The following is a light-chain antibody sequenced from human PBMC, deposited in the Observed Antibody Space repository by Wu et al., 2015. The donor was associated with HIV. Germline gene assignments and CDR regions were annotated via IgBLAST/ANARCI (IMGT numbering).Light chain of an antibody. J-gene: IGKJ1*01. Sequence: EVVLTQSPATLSLSPGERATLSCRANQSVSNNYLAWYQQKPGQAPRLLIYGASTRATGVPARFSGSGSGTEFTFTISSLQSEDFAVYYCQQYDTWRTFGQGTKVEI. CDR3: QQYDTWRT. V-gene: IGKV3-15*01. CDR2: GAS. CDR1: QSVSNN.